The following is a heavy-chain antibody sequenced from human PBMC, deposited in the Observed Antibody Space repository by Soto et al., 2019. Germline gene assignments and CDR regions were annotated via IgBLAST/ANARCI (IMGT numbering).Heavy chain of an antibody. CDR2: ISYDGSNK. J-gene: IGHJ6*02. D-gene: IGHD6-6*01. CDR1: GFTFSSYA. CDR3: EGEAGGSSAGGYWYYGMDV. V-gene: IGHV3-30-3*01. Sequence: GGSLRLSCAASGFTFSSYAMHWVRQAPGKGLEWVAVISYDGSNKYYADPVKGRFTISRDNSKNTLYLQMNSLRAEDTAVYYCEGEAGGSSAGGYWYYGMDVWGQGTTVTVSS.